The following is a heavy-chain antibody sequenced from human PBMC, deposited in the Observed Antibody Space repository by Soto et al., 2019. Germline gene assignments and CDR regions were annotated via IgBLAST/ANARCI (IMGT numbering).Heavy chain of an antibody. CDR1: GFTFDDYA. J-gene: IGHJ4*02. D-gene: IGHD3-16*01. CDR2: ITWNSGTI. CDR3: AKDSSLRLRYLGYVDY. V-gene: IGHV3-9*01. Sequence: EVQLVESGGGLVQAGRSLRLSCAASGFTFDDYAMHWVRQTPGRGLEWVSGITWNSGTIGYADSVKGRVTISRDNAKNSLYLQISSLRAEDTALYYCAKDSSLRLRYLGYVDYWGQGALVTVSS.